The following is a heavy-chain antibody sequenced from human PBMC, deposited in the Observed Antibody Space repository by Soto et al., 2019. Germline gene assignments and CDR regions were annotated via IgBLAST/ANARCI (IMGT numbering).Heavy chain of an antibody. CDR3: ARGQEGVVATH. J-gene: IGHJ4*02. CDR1: GGSFTGYY. D-gene: IGHD2-15*01. V-gene: IGHV4-34*01. CDR2: IKDGGST. Sequence: QVQLQQWGAGLLKPSETLSLTCAVNGGSFTGYYWSWVRQPPGKGLEWIGEIKDGGSTNYSPSLRSXXTXSVXTSKKQFSLKVTSVTAADTAVYYCARGQEGVVATHWDQGTLVTVSS.